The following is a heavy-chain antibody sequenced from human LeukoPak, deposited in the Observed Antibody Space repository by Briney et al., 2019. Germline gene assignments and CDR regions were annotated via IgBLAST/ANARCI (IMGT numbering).Heavy chain of an antibody. CDR1: GGSMNSHY. CDR3: ATIKRGNIYGYFDF. D-gene: IGHD5-18*01. V-gene: IGHV4-59*11. J-gene: IGHJ4*02. CDR2: MLDTVTT. Sequence: SETLSLTCTVSGGSMNSHYWSWIRQPPGKGLEWIGYMLDTVTTKDNPSLKSRFTLSADTSKNQFSPRLTSVTAADTAVYYCATIKRGNIYGYFDFWGQGILVTVSS.